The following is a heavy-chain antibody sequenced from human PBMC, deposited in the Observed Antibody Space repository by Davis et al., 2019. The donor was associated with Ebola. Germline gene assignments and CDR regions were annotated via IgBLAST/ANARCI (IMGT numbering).Heavy chain of an antibody. CDR2: IRYDGSNK. CDR1: GFTFSSYG. V-gene: IGHV3-30*02. J-gene: IGHJ4*02. Sequence: PGGSLRLSCAASGFTFSSYGMHWVRQAPGKGLEWVAFIRYDGSNKYYADSVKGRFTISRDNSKNTLYLQMNSLRAEDTAVYYCVASTTVPQDFDYWGQGTLVTVSS. D-gene: IGHD4-17*01. CDR3: VASTTVPQDFDY.